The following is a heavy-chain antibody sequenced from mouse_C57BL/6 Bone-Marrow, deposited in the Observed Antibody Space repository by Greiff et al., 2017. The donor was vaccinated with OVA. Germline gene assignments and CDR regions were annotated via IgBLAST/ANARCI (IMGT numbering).Heavy chain of an antibody. CDR2: IYPSDSET. J-gene: IGHJ2*01. V-gene: IGHV1-61*01. Sequence: QVQLQQPGAELVRPGSSVKLSCKASGYTFTSYWMDWVKQRPGQGLEWIGNIYPSDSETHYNQKFKDKATLTVDKSSSTAYMQLSSLTSEDSAVYYCADYGSSYGYFDYWGQGTTLTVSS. CDR3: ADYGSSYGYFDY. CDR1: GYTFTSYW. D-gene: IGHD1-1*01.